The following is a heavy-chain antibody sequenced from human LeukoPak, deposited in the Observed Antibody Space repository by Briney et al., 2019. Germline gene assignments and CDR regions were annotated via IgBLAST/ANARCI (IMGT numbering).Heavy chain of an antibody. CDR2: ISAYNGNT. Sequence: ASVKVSCKASGYTSTRYDINWVRQATGQGLEWMGWISAYNGNTNYAQKLQGRVTMTTDTSTSTAYMELRSLRSDDTAVYYCAREDTAMVYFDYWGQGTLATVSS. V-gene: IGHV1-18*01. CDR1: GYTSTRYD. D-gene: IGHD5-18*01. CDR3: AREDTAMVYFDY. J-gene: IGHJ4*02.